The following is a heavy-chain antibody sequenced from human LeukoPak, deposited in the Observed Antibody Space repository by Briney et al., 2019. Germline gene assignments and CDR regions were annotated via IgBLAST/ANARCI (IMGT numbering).Heavy chain of an antibody. Sequence: ASVKVSCKASGGTFSSYAISWVRQAPGQGLEWMGGIIPIFGTANYAQKFQGRVTITADKSTSTAYMELSSLRSEDTAVYYCARTPQFGTYYYDSSGYSSGYFDLWGRGTLVTVSS. J-gene: IGHJ2*01. CDR1: GGTFSSYA. CDR2: IIPIFGTA. V-gene: IGHV1-69*06. CDR3: ARTPQFGTYYYDSSGYSSGYFDL. D-gene: IGHD3-22*01.